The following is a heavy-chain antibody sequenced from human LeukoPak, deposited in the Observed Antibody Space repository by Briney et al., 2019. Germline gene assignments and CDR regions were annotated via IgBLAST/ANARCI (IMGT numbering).Heavy chain of an antibody. J-gene: IGHJ5*02. V-gene: IGHV4-34*01. Sequence: PSETLPLTXAVYGGSFSGYYWSWIRQTPGKGLEWIGEINHSGSTNYNPSLKSRVTISVDTSKNQFSLKLSSVTAADTAVYYCARGKNWFDPWGQGTLVTVSS. CDR1: GGSFSGYY. CDR3: ARGKNWFDP. CDR2: INHSGST.